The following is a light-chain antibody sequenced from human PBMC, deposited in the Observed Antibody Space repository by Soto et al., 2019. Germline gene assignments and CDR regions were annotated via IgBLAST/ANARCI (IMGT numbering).Light chain of an antibody. Sequence: QPVLTQPPSASGTPGQRVTISCSGSSSNIGSNYVYWYQQLPGTVPQLLSYRNSERPSGVPDRFSGSKSGTSASLAISGLRSEDEADYYCAAWDDSLSGVVFGGGTKLTVL. CDR3: AAWDDSLSGVV. V-gene: IGLV1-47*01. CDR1: SSNIGSNY. CDR2: RNS. J-gene: IGLJ2*01.